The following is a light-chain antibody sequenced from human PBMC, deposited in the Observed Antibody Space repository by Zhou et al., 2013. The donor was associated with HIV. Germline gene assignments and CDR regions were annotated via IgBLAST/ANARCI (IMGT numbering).Light chain of an antibody. Sequence: DIQMTQSPSSLSASLGDKVTISCRASQSISSYVNWYQQTPGKAPKLLIYAASNLQTGVPSRFSGSGSGTDFTLTISSLEPEDFATYYCLQSYNTIWTFGQGTKVEMK. J-gene: IGKJ1*01. CDR1: QSISSY. CDR2: AAS. V-gene: IGKV1-39*01. CDR3: LQSYNTIWT.